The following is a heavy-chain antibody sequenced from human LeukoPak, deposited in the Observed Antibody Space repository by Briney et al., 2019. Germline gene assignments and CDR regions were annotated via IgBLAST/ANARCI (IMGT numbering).Heavy chain of an antibody. V-gene: IGHV3-7*01. J-gene: IGHJ3*02. CDR2: IKQDGSEK. Sequence: GGSLRLSCAACGLTFSRHWMSWVRQAPGKGLEWVANIKQDGSEKHYVDSVTGRFTISRDNTKNSLYLQMNSLRADDTAVYYCARDLAGPPQEAFDIWGQGTMVTVSS. CDR1: GLTFSRHW. CDR3: ARDLAGPPQEAFDI.